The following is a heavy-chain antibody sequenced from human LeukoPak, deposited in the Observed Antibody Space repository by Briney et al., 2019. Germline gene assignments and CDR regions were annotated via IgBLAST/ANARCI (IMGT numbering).Heavy chain of an antibody. CDR3: AREIGYYDSSGIDY. CDR2: ISSSSSTI. J-gene: IGHJ4*02. CDR1: GFTFSSYS. Sequence: PGGSLRLSCAASGFTFSSYSMNWVRQAPGKGLEWVSYISSSSSTIYYADSVKGRFTISRDNAKKSLYLQMNSLRAEDTAVYYCAREIGYYDSSGIDYWGQGTLVTVSS. D-gene: IGHD3-22*01. V-gene: IGHV3-48*04.